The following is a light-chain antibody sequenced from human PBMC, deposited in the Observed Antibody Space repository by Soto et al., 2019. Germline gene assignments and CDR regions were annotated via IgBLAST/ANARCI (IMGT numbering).Light chain of an antibody. J-gene: IGKJ1*01. CDR2: RAS. V-gene: IGKV1-5*03. CDR3: QQYRSHTRS. CDR1: QSVSDW. Sequence: DIQMTQSPSTLSASVGDSVTITCRASQSVSDWLAWYQQKSGKPPKLLIYRASNLWSGVPSRFSGSGFDTDFTLTITSLQPEDYATYYCQQYRSHTRSFGQGTKV.